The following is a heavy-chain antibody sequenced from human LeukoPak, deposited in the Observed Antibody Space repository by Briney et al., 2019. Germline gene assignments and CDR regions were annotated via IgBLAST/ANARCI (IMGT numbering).Heavy chain of an antibody. J-gene: IGHJ6*03. CDR2: IIPIFGTA. V-gene: IGHV1-69*13. CDR1: GGTFSSYA. D-gene: IGHD5-24*01. Sequence: ASVKVSCKASGGTFSSYAISWVRQAPGQGLEWMGGIIPIFGTANYAQKFQGRVTITADESTSTAYMELSSLRSEDTAVYYCAREVDGGIYYYYRDVWGKGTTVTVSS. CDR3: AREVDGGIYYYYRDV.